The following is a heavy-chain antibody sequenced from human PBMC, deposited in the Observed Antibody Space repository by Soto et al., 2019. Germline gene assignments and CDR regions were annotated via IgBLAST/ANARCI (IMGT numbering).Heavy chain of an antibody. CDR1: GFSFSTYA. D-gene: IGHD4-17*01. V-gene: IGHV3-30-3*01. J-gene: IGHJ4*02. CDR3: AKGQSITTVVYYXDY. CDR2: ISYDGSHK. Sequence: GGSLRLSCTASGFSFSTYAIHWVRRAPGKGLEWVAVISYDGSHKYYADAVKGRFTISRDNSKNSLYLQMNSLRAEDTAVYYSAKGQSITTVVYYXDYWGQGTLVTVSS.